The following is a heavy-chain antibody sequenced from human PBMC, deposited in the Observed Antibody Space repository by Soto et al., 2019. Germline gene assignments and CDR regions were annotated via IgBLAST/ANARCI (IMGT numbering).Heavy chain of an antibody. CDR3: ARGSMAVAGHKSNWFDP. Sequence: GASVKVSCKASGYTFISYVMHWVRQAPGQRLEWMGWINAGNGDTKYSQKFQGRVTFTRDTSASTAYMELSSLRSEDTAVYYCARGSMAVAGHKSNWFDPWGQGTLVTVSS. V-gene: IGHV1-3*01. J-gene: IGHJ5*02. CDR1: GYTFISYV. CDR2: INAGNGDT. D-gene: IGHD6-19*01.